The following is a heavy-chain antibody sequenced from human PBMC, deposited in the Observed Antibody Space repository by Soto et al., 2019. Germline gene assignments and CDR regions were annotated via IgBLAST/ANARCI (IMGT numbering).Heavy chain of an antibody. CDR1: GGTFSSYA. D-gene: IGHD5-12*01. CDR2: IIRIFHTP. CDR3: VHRRDGYNSAFFDY. Sequence: QVQLVQSGDEVKKPGSSVKVSCKASGGTFSSYAFSWVRQAPGQGLEWMGGIIRIFHTPTYAQKFQGRVTITADESTSTAYMELISLRSDGTAVYYCVHRRDGYNSAFFDYWGQGTLVTVSS. V-gene: IGHV1-69*01. J-gene: IGHJ4*02.